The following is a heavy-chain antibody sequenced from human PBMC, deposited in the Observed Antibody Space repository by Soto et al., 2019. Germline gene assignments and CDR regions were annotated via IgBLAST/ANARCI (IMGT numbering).Heavy chain of an antibody. J-gene: IGHJ4*02. D-gene: IGHD3-22*01. CDR3: ARGWGYDSTDYYYAY. Sequence: QVQLVQSGDEVRKPGSSVRVSCKASGGSFNRHTISWVRQAPGQGLEWMGGIIPIFGTANHAQKFQGRVTIIADESTSTVYMELRSQRSDDTAIYYCARGWGYDSTDYYYAYWGQGTLVIVSS. CDR1: GGSFNRHT. V-gene: IGHV1-69*01. CDR2: IIPIFGTA.